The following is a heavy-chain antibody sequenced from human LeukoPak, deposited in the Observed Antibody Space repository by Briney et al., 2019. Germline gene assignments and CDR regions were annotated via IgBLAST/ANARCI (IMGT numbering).Heavy chain of an antibody. CDR2: INPSGGST. CDR1: GYTFTSYY. D-gene: IGHD3-10*01. CDR3: ARDKSGTMMRGVITTYYYSMDV. V-gene: IGHV1-46*01. Sequence: ASVKVSCKASGYTFTSYYMHWVRQAPGQGLEWMGIINPSGGSTSYAQKFQGRVTMTRDTSTSTVYMELSSLRSEDTALYYCARDKSGTMMRGVITTYYYSMDVWGKGTTVTISS. J-gene: IGHJ6*03.